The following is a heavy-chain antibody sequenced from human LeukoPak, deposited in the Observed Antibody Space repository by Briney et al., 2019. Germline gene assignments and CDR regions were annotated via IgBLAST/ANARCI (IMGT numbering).Heavy chain of an antibody. V-gene: IGHV4-39*01. D-gene: IGHD3-22*01. CDR1: GVSISSSNSY. Sequence: PSETLSLTCTVSGVSISSSNSYWGWIRQPPGKGLEWIGSIYYSGNTYYNASLKSQVSISIDTSKNQFSLKLTSVTAADTAVYYCARGTEDSSGYRHYFDYWGQGTLVTASS. CDR3: ARGTEDSSGYRHYFDY. J-gene: IGHJ4*02. CDR2: IYYSGNT.